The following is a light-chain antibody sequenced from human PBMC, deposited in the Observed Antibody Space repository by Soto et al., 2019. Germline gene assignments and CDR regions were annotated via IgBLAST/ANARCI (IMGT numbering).Light chain of an antibody. Sequence: QSALTQTPSASGSPGQSVTISCTGTSSDVGSYNYVSWYQQHPGKAPKLMIYEVTKRPSGVPDRFSGSKSANTASLTISGLQAEDEADYYCSSYAGNFWVFGGGTKLTVL. CDR1: SSDVGSYNY. CDR2: EVT. CDR3: SSYAGNFWV. J-gene: IGLJ3*02. V-gene: IGLV2-8*01.